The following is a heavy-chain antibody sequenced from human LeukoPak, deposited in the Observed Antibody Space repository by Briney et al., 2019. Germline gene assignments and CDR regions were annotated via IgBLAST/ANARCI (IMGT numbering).Heavy chain of an antibody. Sequence: KPSETLSLTCTVSGGSISSSSYYWGWIRQPPGKGLEWIGSIYYSGSTCYNPSLKSRVTISVDTSKNQFSLKLSSVTAADTAVYYCARHFGTRRDIVVVPATILYYGMDVWGQGTTVTVSS. V-gene: IGHV4-39*01. D-gene: IGHD2-2*01. CDR1: GGSISSSSYY. CDR2: IYYSGST. J-gene: IGHJ6*02. CDR3: ARHFGTRRDIVVVPATILYYGMDV.